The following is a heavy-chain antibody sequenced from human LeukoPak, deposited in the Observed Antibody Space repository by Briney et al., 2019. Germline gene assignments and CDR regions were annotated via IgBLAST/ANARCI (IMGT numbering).Heavy chain of an antibody. V-gene: IGHV4-59*01. CDR3: ARDFYDSRGDAFDI. Sequence: SETLSLTCTVSGGSISSYYWSWIRQPPGKRLEWIGYIYYSGSTNYNPSLKSRVTISVDTSKNQFSLKLSSVNAADTAVYYCARDFYDSRGDAFDIWGQGTIVTVSS. CDR1: GGSISSYY. CDR2: IYYSGST. J-gene: IGHJ3*02. D-gene: IGHD3-22*01.